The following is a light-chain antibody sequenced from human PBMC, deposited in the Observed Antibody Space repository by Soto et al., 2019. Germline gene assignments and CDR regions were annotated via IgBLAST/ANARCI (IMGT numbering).Light chain of an antibody. V-gene: IGKV3-20*01. Sequence: EIVLTKSTGSPCLSPGERATLSCRASQRLSSSYLAGSRQKPGQAPGLLLYGASSRATGILDRFSGIGSGTDDTLTISRLEPEDCAGDCGQQYGSSPRTCSQGTKG. CDR3: QQYGSSPRT. J-gene: IGKJ1*01. CDR2: GAS. CDR1: QRLSSSY.